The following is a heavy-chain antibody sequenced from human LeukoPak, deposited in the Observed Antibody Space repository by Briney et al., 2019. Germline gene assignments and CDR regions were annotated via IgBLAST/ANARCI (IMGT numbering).Heavy chain of an antibody. CDR2: IYSGGST. V-gene: IGHV3-53*01. Sequence: GSLRLSCAASGFNVSSHYISWVRQAPGEGLGWGSVIYSGGSTYYADSVKGRFTISRDNSKNTLYLQMNSLRAEDTAVYYCARGVGSGSRLRAGDYWGQGTLVAVSS. D-gene: IGHD1-26*01. CDR1: GFNVSSHY. J-gene: IGHJ4*02. CDR3: ARGVGSGSRLRAGDY.